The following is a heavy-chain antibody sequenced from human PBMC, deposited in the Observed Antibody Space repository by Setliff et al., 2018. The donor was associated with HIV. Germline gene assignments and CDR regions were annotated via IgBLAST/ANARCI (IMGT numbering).Heavy chain of an antibody. CDR1: GGSVNSKTNY. J-gene: IGHJ4*02. Sequence: SETLSLTCTVSGGSVNSKTNYWGWLRQPPGKGLEWIGTVYYGGDTYYNPSLKSRVAISLDTSKNQFSLKLSSVTAADTAIYYCARELGSYYNALDNWGQGTLVTVSS. CDR2: VYYGGDT. V-gene: IGHV4-39*07. CDR3: ARELGSYYNALDN. D-gene: IGHD3-10*01.